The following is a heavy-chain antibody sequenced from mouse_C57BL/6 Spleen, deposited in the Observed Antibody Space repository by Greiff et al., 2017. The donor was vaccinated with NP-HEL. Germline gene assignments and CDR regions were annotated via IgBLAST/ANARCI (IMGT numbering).Heavy chain of an antibody. J-gene: IGHJ1*03. Sequence: QVQLKQPGAELVMPGASVKLSCKASGYTFTSYWMHWVKQRPGQGLEWIGEIDPSDSYTNYNQKFKGKSTLTVDKSSSTAYMQLSSLTSEDSAVYYCARSQLTGTDWYFDVWGTGTTVTVSS. CDR1: GYTFTSYW. CDR3: ARSQLTGTDWYFDV. D-gene: IGHD4-1*01. CDR2: IDPSDSYT. V-gene: IGHV1-69*01.